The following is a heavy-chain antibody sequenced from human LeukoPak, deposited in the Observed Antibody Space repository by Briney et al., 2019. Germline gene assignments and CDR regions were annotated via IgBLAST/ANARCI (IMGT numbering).Heavy chain of an antibody. J-gene: IGHJ4*02. CDR2: IKQDVSEK. D-gene: IGHD5-18*01. CDR1: GLTFTSDW. Sequence: CLRPSPAASGLTFTSDWFSCVPQAPWKRLEWVADIKQDVSEKYYVDSVKGRFTISKNNAKNSLYLHMNSLLAEPTAVDYFARDDAYTALGPPGPSGYWGQPTLVTVSS. CDR3: ARDDAYTALGPPGPSGY. V-gene: IGHV3-7*01.